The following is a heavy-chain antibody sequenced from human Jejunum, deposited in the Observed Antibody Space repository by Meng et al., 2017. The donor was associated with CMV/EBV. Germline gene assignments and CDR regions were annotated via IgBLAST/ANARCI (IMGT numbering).Heavy chain of an antibody. CDR2: TLYDGSNK. J-gene: IGHJ4*02. V-gene: IGHV3-30*19. D-gene: IGHD3-22*01. CDR1: TFSSYG. Sequence: TFSSYGMHWVRQAPGKGLEWVAVTLYDGSNKYYADSVKGRFTISRDNSKNTLYLQMNSLRVEDTAMYYCARGRGSLGYDIGLIDSWGQGTLVTVSS. CDR3: ARGRGSLGYDIGLIDS.